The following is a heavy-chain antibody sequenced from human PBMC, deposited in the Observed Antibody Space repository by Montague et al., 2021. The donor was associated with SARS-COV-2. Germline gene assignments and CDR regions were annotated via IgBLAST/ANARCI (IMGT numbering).Heavy chain of an antibody. CDR3: ARSESPSYSSSPFDY. CDR1: GGSISSGGYY. V-gene: IGHV4-31*03. J-gene: IGHJ4*02. Sequence: TLSLTCIVSGGSISSGGYYWSWIRQHPGKGLEWIGYIYYSGSTYYNPSLKSRLSISLDTSKNHSSLRLSSVTAADTAVYYCARSESPSYSSSPFDYWGQGTLVTASS. D-gene: IGHD6-13*01. CDR2: IYYSGST.